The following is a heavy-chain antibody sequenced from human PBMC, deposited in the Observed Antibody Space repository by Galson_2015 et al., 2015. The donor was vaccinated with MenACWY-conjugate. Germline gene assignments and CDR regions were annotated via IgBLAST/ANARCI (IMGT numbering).Heavy chain of an antibody. Sequence: SLRLSCAASGLTFDDHAMIWVRQAPGKGLEWVSAINWNGGSTGYADSVKGRFTISRDNAKNSLYLQMNSLRAEDTAVYYCARGVAAACTLLNYCYYAMDAWGQGTTVTVS. D-gene: IGHD6-13*01. CDR2: INWNGGST. CDR1: GLTFDDHA. CDR3: ARGVAAACTLLNYCYYAMDA. V-gene: IGHV3-20*04. J-gene: IGHJ6*02.